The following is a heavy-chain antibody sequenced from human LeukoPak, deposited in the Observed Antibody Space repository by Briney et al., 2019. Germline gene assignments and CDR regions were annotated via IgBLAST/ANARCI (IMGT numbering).Heavy chain of an antibody. V-gene: IGHV3-53*01. Sequence: PGGSLRLSCAASGFTFNFYAMSWVRKAPGKGLEWVSIIYSGGSTFYADSVKGRFTISRDNSKNTLYLQMNSLRAEDTAVYYCARGGSYLSAFDIWGQGTMVTVSS. D-gene: IGHD1-26*01. CDR2: IYSGGST. CDR3: ARGGSYLSAFDI. CDR1: GFTFNFYA. J-gene: IGHJ3*02.